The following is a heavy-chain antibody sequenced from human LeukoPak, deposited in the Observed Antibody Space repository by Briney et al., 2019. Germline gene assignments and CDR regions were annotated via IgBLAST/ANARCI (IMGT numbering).Heavy chain of an antibody. CDR3: ARGGITIFGVVPYDY. J-gene: IGHJ4*02. V-gene: IGHV3-48*01. CDR2: ISSSSSTI. D-gene: IGHD3-3*01. Sequence: GGSLRLSCAASGFTFSSYSMNWVRQAPGKGLEWVSHISSSSSTIYYADPVKGRFTISRDNAKNSLYLQMNSLRAEDTAVYYCARGGITIFGVVPYDYWGQGTLVTVSS. CDR1: GFTFSSYS.